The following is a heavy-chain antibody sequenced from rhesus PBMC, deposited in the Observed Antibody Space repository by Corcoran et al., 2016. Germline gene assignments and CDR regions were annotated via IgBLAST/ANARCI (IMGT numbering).Heavy chain of an antibody. J-gene: IGHJ4*01. CDR1: GYSISSGYG. Sequence: QVQLQESGPGLVKPSETLSLTCAVSGYSISSGYGWSWIRQPPGKGLEWIGYIGGRSGSTNYNPSIKSRGNSSKDTSKNQFSRKLRCVTAADTAVYYGAGGYLDWLLSEPYVDYWGQGVLVTVSS. D-gene: IGHD3-3*01. CDR3: AGGYLDWLLSEPYVDY. V-gene: IGHV4-127*01. CDR2: IGGRSGST.